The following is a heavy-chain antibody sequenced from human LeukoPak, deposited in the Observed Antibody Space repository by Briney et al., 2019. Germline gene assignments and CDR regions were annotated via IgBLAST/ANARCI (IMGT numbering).Heavy chain of an antibody. D-gene: IGHD1-14*01. V-gene: IGHV3-7*05. CDR1: GFTFSNYW. Sequence: PGGSLRLSCVASGFTFSNYWMSWVRQAPGKGLEWVANIKQDDSVKYYVDSVKGRFTISRDTAKNSLYLQMNSLRAEDTAVYYCARDGNDGFDYWGQGTLVTVSS. CDR3: ARDGNDGFDY. CDR2: IKQDDSVK. J-gene: IGHJ4*02.